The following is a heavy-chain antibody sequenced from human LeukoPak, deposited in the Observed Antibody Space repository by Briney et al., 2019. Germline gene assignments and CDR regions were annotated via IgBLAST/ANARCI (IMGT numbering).Heavy chain of an antibody. J-gene: IGHJ4*02. V-gene: IGHV1-69*06. D-gene: IGHD2-15*01. CDR2: IIPIFGTA. CDR3: ARVKGIGSCHDY. Sequence: GASVKVSYKASGGTFSSYAISWVRQAPGQGLEWMGGIIPIFGTANYAQKFQGRVTITADKSTSTAYMELSSLRSEDTAVYYCARVKGIGSCHDYWGQGTLVTVSS. CDR1: GGTFSSYA.